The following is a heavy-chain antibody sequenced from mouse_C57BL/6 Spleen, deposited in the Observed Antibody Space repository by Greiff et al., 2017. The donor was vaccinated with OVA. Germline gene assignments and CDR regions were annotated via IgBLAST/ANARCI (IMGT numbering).Heavy chain of an antibody. D-gene: IGHD1-1*01. Sequence: VQLQQSGAELVRPGASVKLSCTASGFNIKDDYMHWVKQRPEQGLEWIGWIDPENGDTEYASKFQGKATITADTSSNTAYLQLSSLTSEDTAVYYCTRIYYGSGAYWGQGTLVTVSA. J-gene: IGHJ3*01. CDR2: IDPENGDT. CDR3: TRIYYGSGAY. V-gene: IGHV14-4*01. CDR1: GFNIKDDY.